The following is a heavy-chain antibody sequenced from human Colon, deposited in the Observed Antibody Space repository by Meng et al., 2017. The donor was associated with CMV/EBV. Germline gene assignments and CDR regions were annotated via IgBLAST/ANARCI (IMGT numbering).Heavy chain of an antibody. CDR1: GDSIASSSYY. CDR3: AGYCTNTVCRYHYHGMAV. V-gene: IGHV4-39*01. J-gene: IGHJ6*02. CDR2: VYYSGAT. Sequence: GSLRLSCTVPGDSIASSSYYWGWSRQPPGKGLEWIGSVYYSGATSYNPSLKGRVTVSLDTSQKQFSLNLNSVTAADTALYYCAGYCTNTVCRYHYHGMAVWGQGTTVTVSS. D-gene: IGHD2-8*01.